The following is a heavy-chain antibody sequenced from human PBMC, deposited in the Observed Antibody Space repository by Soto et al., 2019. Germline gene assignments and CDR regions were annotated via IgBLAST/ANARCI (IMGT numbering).Heavy chain of an antibody. V-gene: IGHV4-39*01. CDR1: GGSISSSSYY. CDR3: ARHPPYENYDSSGYKVGFDAFDI. Sequence: QLQLQESGPGLVKPSETLSLTCTVSGGSISSSSYYWGWIRQPPGKGLEWIGSNYYSGSTYYNAALDNLVTIPVDTSKNQYSLTLSSLPATDTAVYYCARHPPYENYDSSGYKVGFDAFDIWGQGTMVTVSS. D-gene: IGHD3-22*01. J-gene: IGHJ3*02. CDR2: NYYSGST.